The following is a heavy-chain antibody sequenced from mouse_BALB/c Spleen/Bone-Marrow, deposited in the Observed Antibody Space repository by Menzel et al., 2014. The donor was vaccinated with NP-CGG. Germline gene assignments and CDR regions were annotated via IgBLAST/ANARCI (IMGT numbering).Heavy chain of an antibody. CDR1: GYAFSSSW. D-gene: IGHD1-1*01. Sequence: QVQLQQSGPELVKPGASVKISCKASGYAFSSSWMNWVKQRPGQGLEWIGRIYPGDGDTNYNGKFKGKATLTADKSSSTAYMQLSSLTSVDSAVYFCARSHYGSSYYFDYWGQGTTLTVSS. J-gene: IGHJ2*01. V-gene: IGHV1-82*01. CDR2: IYPGDGDT. CDR3: ARSHYGSSYYFDY.